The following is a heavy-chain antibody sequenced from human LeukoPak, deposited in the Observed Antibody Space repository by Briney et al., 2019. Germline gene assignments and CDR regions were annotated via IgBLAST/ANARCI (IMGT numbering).Heavy chain of an antibody. D-gene: IGHD6-6*01. Sequence: GGSLRLSCAASGFTFSSYGMRWVRQAPGKGLEWVAVIWYDGSNKYYADSVKGRFTISRDNSKNTLYLQMNSLRVDDTAVYSCAKGSHGYSSSSADYWGQGTLVTVSS. CDR1: GFTFSSYG. V-gene: IGHV3-33*06. CDR2: IWYDGSNK. CDR3: AKGSHGYSSSSADY. J-gene: IGHJ4*02.